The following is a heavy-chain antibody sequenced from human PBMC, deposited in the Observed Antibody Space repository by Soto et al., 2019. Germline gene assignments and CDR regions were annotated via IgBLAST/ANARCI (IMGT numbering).Heavy chain of an antibody. J-gene: IGHJ3*02. CDR2: IYPGDSDT. Sequence: RGESLKISCNISGKAFTSFWVVWGRQMPGRGLEWMGNIYPGDSDTRYTPPFQGQVTISADKSTNTAYLQWHSLQASDTALYYCAKQDDRGALETWGQGTKVTVSS. D-gene: IGHD3-22*01. CDR1: GKAFTSFW. V-gene: IGHV5-51*01. CDR3: AKQDDRGALET.